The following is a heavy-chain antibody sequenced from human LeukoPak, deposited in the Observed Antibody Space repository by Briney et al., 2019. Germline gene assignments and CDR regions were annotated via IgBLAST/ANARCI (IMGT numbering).Heavy chain of an antibody. CDR3: AKDRATYYYDSSGFDY. V-gene: IGHV3-21*06. D-gene: IGHD3-22*01. CDR2: IGPTGFDR. J-gene: IGHJ4*02. CDR1: GLTFSTSG. Sequence: GGSLRLSCTTSGLTFSTSGFNWVRQAPGKGLEWVASIGPTGFDRYHADSIKGRFTISRDNANNFLYLQMDSLRAEDTAVYYCAKDRATYYYDSSGFDYWGQGTLVTVSS.